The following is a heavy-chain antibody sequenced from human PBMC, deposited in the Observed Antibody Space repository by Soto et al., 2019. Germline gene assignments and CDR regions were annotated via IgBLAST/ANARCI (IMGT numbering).Heavy chain of an antibody. CDR3: AKLVDKSVDDY. D-gene: IGHD2-21*01. V-gene: IGHV3-30*18. CDR1: GFTFSSYD. Sequence: GGSLRLSCAASGFTFSSYDMHWVRQAPGKGLEWVAVISYDGSNIYYADSVKGRFTISRDNSKNTLYLQMNSLRAEDTAVYFCAKLVDKSVDDYWGQGTLVTVSS. J-gene: IGHJ4*02. CDR2: ISYDGSNI.